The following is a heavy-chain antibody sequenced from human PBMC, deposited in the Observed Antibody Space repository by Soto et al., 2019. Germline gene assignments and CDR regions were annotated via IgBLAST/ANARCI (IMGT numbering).Heavy chain of an antibody. Sequence: QVQLQESGPGLVKPSETLSLTCTVSGGSISSYYWSWIRQPPGKGLEWIGYIYYSGSTNYNPSLKSRVTISVDTSTNQFSLKLSSVTAAYTAVYYCARSPNYYGSGSYYNFDYWGQGTLVTVSS. D-gene: IGHD3-10*01. V-gene: IGHV4-59*01. J-gene: IGHJ4*02. CDR2: IYYSGST. CDR3: ARSPNYYGSGSYYNFDY. CDR1: GGSISSYY.